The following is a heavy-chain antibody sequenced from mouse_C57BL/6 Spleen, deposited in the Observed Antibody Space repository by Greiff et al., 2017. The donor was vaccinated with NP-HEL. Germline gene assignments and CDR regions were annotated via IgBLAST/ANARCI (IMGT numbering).Heavy chain of an antibody. D-gene: IGHD1-1*01. V-gene: IGHV1-80*01. CDR3: ARRITTVVATPGFDV. CDR1: GYAFSSYW. CDR2: IYPGDGDT. Sequence: VKLMESGAELVKPGASVKISCKASGYAFSSYWMNWVKQRPGKGLEWIGQIYPGDGDTNYNGKFKGKATLTADKSSSTAYMQLSSLTSEDSAVYFCARRITTVVATPGFDVWGTGTTVTVSS. J-gene: IGHJ1*03.